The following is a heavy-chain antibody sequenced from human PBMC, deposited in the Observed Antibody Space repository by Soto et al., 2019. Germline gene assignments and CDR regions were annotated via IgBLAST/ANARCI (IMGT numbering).Heavy chain of an antibody. CDR3: ARDRLGYCTNGVCYSLDY. CDR1: GFTFSSYA. V-gene: IGHV3-30-3*01. D-gene: IGHD2-8*01. CDR2: ISYDGSNK. Sequence: GGSLRLSCAASGFTFSSYAMHWVRQAPGKGLEWVAVISYDGSNKYYADSVKGRFTISRDNSKNTLYLQMNSLRAEDTAVYYCARDRLGYCTNGVCYSLDYWGQGTLVTVSS. J-gene: IGHJ4*02.